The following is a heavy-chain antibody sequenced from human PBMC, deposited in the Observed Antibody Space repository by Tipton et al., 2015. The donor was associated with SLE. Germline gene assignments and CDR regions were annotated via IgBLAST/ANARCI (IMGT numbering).Heavy chain of an antibody. CDR3: ARGRDYSFDY. V-gene: IGHV4-34*01. D-gene: IGHD4-11*01. J-gene: IGHJ4*02. CDR1: GGSISSYY. Sequence: GSLRLSCTVSGGSISSYYWSWIRQPPGKGLEWIGEINHSGSTNYNPSLKSRVTISVDTSKNQFSLKLSSVTAADTAVYYCARGRDYSFDYWGQGTLVTVSS. CDR2: INHSGST.